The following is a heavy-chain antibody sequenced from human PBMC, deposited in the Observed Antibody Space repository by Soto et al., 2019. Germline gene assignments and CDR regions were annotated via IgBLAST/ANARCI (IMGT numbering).Heavy chain of an antibody. CDR3: ARERDGYNFLYEPT. V-gene: IGHV3-53*01. D-gene: IGHD5-12*01. Sequence: PGGSLRLSCVASGFTVSNNYVSWVRQAPGKGLEWVSVSYSGGSTDYADSVKGRFTISRDNSKNTLYLQMNSLRADDTAVYYCARERDGYNFLYEPTWGQGTLVTVSS. CDR1: GFTVSNNY. J-gene: IGHJ4*02. CDR2: SYSGGST.